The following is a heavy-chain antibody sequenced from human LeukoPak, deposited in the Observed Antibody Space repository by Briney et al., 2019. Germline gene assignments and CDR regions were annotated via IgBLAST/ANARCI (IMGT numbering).Heavy chain of an antibody. CDR3: ARDRPIVVVTTFDY. Sequence: SETLSLTCTVSGGSISSSSYYWGWIRQPPGKGLEWIGSIYYSGSTYYNPSLKSRVTISVDTSKNQFSLKLSSVTAADTAVYYCARDRPIVVVTTFDYWGQGTLVTVSS. V-gene: IGHV4-39*07. CDR2: IYYSGST. CDR1: GGSISSSSYY. J-gene: IGHJ4*02. D-gene: IGHD3-22*01.